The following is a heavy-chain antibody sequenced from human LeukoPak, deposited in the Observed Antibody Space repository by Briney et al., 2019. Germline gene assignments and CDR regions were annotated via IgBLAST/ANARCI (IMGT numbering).Heavy chain of an antibody. CDR1: GYTFTSYY. D-gene: IGHD1-26*01. CDR3: ARDMHEEGWELLDY. V-gene: IGHV1-46*01. J-gene: IGHJ4*02. CDR2: MYPSGGGT. Sequence: GASVKVSCKASGYTFTSYYMHWVGQAPGQGLEWMGIMYPSGGGTSYAQKFQGRVTMTRYTSTSTVYMELSSLRSEDTAVYYCARDMHEEGWELLDYWGQGTLVTVSS.